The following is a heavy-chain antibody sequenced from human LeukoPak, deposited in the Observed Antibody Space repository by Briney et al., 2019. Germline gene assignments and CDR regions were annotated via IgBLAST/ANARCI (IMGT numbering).Heavy chain of an antibody. CDR2: IYYSGST. CDR3: ARLGGDTGGWWAFDY. V-gene: IGHV4-39*02. D-gene: IGHD6-19*01. J-gene: IGHJ4*02. Sequence: SETLSLTCTVSGGSISSYYWGWIRQPPGKGLEWIGNIYYSGSTYYNPSLKSRVTISVDTSKTHFSLKLTSVTAADTAVYYCARLGGDTGGWWAFDYWGQGTLVTVSS. CDR1: GGSISSYY.